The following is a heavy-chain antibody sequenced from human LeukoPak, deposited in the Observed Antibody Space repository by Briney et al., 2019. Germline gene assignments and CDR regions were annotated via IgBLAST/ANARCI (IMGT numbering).Heavy chain of an antibody. J-gene: IGHJ4*02. CDR3: VVRGVISSVDY. Sequence: QPGRSLRLSCAASGFTFSSYGMHWVRQAPGKGLEWVAVISYDGSNKYYADSVRGRFTISRDNSKNTLYLQMNSLRAEDTAVYYCVVRGVISSVDYWGQGTLVTASS. V-gene: IGHV3-30*03. CDR2: ISYDGSNK. CDR1: GFTFSSYG. D-gene: IGHD3-10*01.